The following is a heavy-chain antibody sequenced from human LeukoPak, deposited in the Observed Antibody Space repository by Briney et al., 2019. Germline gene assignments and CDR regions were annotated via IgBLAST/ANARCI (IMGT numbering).Heavy chain of an antibody. D-gene: IGHD6-19*01. CDR1: GPSISRGSYY. J-gene: IGHJ4*02. Sequence: SETLSLTCTVSGPSISRGSYYCGWIRQPPGKGLEWIGTLHSSGTSYYSPSLKSRVTIFVDTSKNQFSLKVDPVTAADTAVYYCAADTTVWYRSDYWGQGNLVIVSS. CDR2: LHSSGTS. CDR3: AADTTVWYRSDY. V-gene: IGHV4-39*01.